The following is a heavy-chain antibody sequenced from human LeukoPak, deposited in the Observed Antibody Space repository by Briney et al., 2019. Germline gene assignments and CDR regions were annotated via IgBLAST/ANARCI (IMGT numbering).Heavy chain of an antibody. CDR3: ARVVVPAARGVTNYYYMDV. J-gene: IGHJ6*03. CDR1: GFTFSDYW. CDR2: IMQDGSEK. D-gene: IGHD2-2*01. Sequence: GGSLRLSCAASGFTFSDYWMAWVRQAPGKGLECVANIMQDGSEKYFVDSVKGRFTISRDNAKNSLYLRMNSLRAEDTALYYCARVVVPAARGVTNYYYMDVWGKGTTVTVSS. V-gene: IGHV3-7*03.